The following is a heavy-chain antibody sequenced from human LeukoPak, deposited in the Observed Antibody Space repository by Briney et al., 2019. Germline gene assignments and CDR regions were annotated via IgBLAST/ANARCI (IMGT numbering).Heavy chain of an antibody. V-gene: IGHV3-21*01. J-gene: IGHJ4*01. CDR2: ISGDTTYI. D-gene: IGHD1-26*01. Sequence: GSLRLSCAGSGFTFSSYTMHWVRQIPGERPEWASSISGDTTYIYYADSIKGRFTISRDNTNTSLFLQMNSLRAEDTAVYYCARDRWELLSPYF. CDR3: ARDRWELLSPYF. CDR1: GFTFSSYT.